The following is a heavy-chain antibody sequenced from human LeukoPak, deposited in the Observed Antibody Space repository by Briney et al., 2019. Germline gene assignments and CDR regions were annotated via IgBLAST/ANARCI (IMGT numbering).Heavy chain of an antibody. CDR3: AKSVVATRCLVDY. Sequence: GRSLRLSCAASGFTFSSYGMHWVRQAPGKGLEWVAVISYDGSNKYYADSVKGRFTISRDNPKNTLYLQMNSLRAEDTAVYYCAKSVVATRCLVDYWGQGTLVTVSS. CDR1: GFTFSSYG. J-gene: IGHJ4*02. D-gene: IGHD5-12*01. V-gene: IGHV3-30*18. CDR2: ISYDGSNK.